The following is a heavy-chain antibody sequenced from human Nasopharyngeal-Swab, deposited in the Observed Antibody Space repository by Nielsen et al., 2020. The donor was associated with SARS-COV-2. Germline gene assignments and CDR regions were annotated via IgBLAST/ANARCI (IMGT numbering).Heavy chain of an antibody. CDR3: ARHYDYVWGSYRPFDY. V-gene: IGHV3-7*01. CDR2: IKQDGSEK. CDR1: GFTFSSYW. Sequence: GGPLRPSCAASGFTFSSYWMSWVRQAPGKGLEWVANIKQDGSEKYYVDSVKGRSTTSRDNAKNSLYLQMNSLRAEDTAVYYCARHYDYVWGSYRPFDYWGQGTLVTVSS. J-gene: IGHJ4*02. D-gene: IGHD3-16*02.